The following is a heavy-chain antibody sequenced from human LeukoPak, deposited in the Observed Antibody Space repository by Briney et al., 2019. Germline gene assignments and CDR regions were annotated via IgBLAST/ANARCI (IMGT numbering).Heavy chain of an antibody. Sequence: SETLSLTCAVYGGSFSGYCWSWIRQPPGKGLEWIGEINHSGSTNYNPSLKSRVTISVDTSKNQFSLKLSSVTAADTAVYYCARGRGSSWFHRLLDYWGQGTLVTVSS. CDR3: ARGRGSSWFHRLLDY. CDR1: GGSFSGYC. V-gene: IGHV4-34*01. J-gene: IGHJ4*02. CDR2: INHSGST. D-gene: IGHD6-13*01.